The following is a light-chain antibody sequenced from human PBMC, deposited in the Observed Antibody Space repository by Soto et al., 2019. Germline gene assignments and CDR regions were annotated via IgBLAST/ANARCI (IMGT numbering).Light chain of an antibody. Sequence: DLQMTQSPSTLSASVGDRVTITCRASQSISSWLAWYQQKPGKAPKLLIYDASSLESGVPSRFSGSGSGTEFTLTIRSLQPDEFATYDCQPYSSYWTVAQGTKVDIK. J-gene: IGKJ1*01. CDR1: QSISSW. V-gene: IGKV1-5*01. CDR2: DAS. CDR3: QPYSSYWT.